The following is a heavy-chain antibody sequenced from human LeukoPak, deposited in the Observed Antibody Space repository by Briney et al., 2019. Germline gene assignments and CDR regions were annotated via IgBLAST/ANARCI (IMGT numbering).Heavy chain of an antibody. CDR1: GFTFSSYA. D-gene: IGHD6-19*01. V-gene: IGHV3-30*04. Sequence: GGSLRLSCAASGFTFSSYAMHWARQAPGKGLEWVAVISYDGSNKYYADSVKGRFTISRDNSKNTLYLQMSSLRAEDTAVYYCARDGEQWLASAHFDYWGQGTLVTVSS. CDR2: ISYDGSNK. J-gene: IGHJ4*02. CDR3: ARDGEQWLASAHFDY.